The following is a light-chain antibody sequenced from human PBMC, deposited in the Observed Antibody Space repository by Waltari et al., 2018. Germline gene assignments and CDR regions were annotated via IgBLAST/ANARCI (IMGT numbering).Light chain of an antibody. CDR3: QQYNNWPRT. Sequence: EIELTQSPTTLSVSPGERATLSCRASQSVSSNLAWYQQRPGQSPRLLIYDTSTRATAIPARFSGSGSGTEFTLTISSMQSEDFAIYYCQQYNNWPRTFGQGTTVEVK. CDR1: QSVSSN. CDR2: DTS. V-gene: IGKV3-15*01. J-gene: IGKJ1*01.